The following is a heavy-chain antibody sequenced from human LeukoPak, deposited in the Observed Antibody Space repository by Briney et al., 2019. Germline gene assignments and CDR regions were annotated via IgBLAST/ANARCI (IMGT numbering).Heavy chain of an antibody. CDR2: ISYDGSNK. CDR3: ARWNYYGSGSYYNLPFDY. J-gene: IGHJ4*02. D-gene: IGHD3-10*01. Sequence: PGGSLRLSCAASGFTFSSYGMHWVRQAPGKGLEWVAVISYDGSNKYYADSVKGRFTISRDNAKNSLYLQMNSLRAEDTAVYYCARWNYYGSGSYYNLPFDYWGQGTLVTVSS. V-gene: IGHV3-30*03. CDR1: GFTFSSYG.